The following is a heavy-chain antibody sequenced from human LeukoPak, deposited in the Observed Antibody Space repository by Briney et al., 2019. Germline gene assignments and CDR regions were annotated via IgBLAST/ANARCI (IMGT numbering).Heavy chain of an antibody. CDR3: AVFPYSSSSGWFDP. Sequence: ASVKVSCKASGYTFTSYGISWVRQAPGQGLEWMGWISAYNGNTNYAQKLQGRVTMTTDTSTSTAYMELRSLRSDDTAVYYCAVFPYSSSSGWFDPWGQGTLVTVSS. CDR1: GYTFTSYG. J-gene: IGHJ5*02. D-gene: IGHD6-6*01. V-gene: IGHV1-18*01. CDR2: ISAYNGNT.